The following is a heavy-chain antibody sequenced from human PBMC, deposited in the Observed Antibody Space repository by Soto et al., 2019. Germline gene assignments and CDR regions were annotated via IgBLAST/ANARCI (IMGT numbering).Heavy chain of an antibody. J-gene: IGHJ6*02. CDR1: GGSFTYT. CDR3: ARLPSHGTYGMDV. CDR2: IIPIFGTT. Sequence: QMHLVQSGPEVRKPGSSVKVSCKASGGSFTYTLSWVRQAPGQGLEWMGGIIPIFGTTNYAEKFQGRVTITADESTKTAFMELSTLRSEDTAVYYCARLPSHGTYGMDVWGQGTAVIVSS. V-gene: IGHV1-69*01.